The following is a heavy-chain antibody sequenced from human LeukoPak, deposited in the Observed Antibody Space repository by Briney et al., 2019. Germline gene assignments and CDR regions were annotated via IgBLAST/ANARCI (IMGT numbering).Heavy chain of an antibody. CDR2: ISWNSGSI. J-gene: IGHJ6*02. CDR3: AGLFGVGEKDHYYYGMDV. V-gene: IGHV3-9*01. CDR1: GFTFDDYA. D-gene: IGHD3-10*01. Sequence: GGSLRLSCAASGFTFDDYAMHWVRQAPGKGLEWVSGISWNSGSIGYADSVKARFTISRDNAKNSLYLQMNSLRAEDTALYYCAGLFGVGEKDHYYYGMDVWGQGTTVTVSS.